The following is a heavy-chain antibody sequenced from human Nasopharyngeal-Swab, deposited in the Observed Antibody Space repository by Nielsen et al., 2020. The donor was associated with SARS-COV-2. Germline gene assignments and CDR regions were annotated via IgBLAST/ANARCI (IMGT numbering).Heavy chain of an antibody. CDR1: GYTFTSDA. CDR3: ARDHNWNAIDY. J-gene: IGHJ4*02. V-gene: IGHV7-4-1*02. Sequence: ASVKVSCKASGYTFTSDAMNWVRQAPGQGLEWMGWINTYTGNPTYAQGFTGRFVFSLDTSVSTAYLQITSLKAEDTAVYYCARDHNWNAIDYWGQGTLVTVSS. CDR2: INTYTGNP. D-gene: IGHD1-1*01.